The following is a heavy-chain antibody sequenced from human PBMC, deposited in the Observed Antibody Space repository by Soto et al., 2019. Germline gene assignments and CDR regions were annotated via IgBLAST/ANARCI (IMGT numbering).Heavy chain of an antibody. CDR2: ISYDGSNK. CDR3: AKDRRDIVLVPASLPGGIGNYFDY. D-gene: IGHD2-2*01. V-gene: IGHV3-30*18. Sequence: QVQLVESGGGVVQPGRSLRLSCAASGFTFSSYGMHWVRKAPGKGLEWVAVISYDGSNKYYADSVKGRFTISRDNSKNTLYLQMNSLRAEDTAVYYCAKDRRDIVLVPASLPGGIGNYFDYWGQGTLVTVSS. J-gene: IGHJ4*02. CDR1: GFTFSSYG.